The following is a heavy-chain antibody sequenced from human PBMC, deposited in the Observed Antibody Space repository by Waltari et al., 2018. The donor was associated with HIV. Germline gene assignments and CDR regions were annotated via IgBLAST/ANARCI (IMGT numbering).Heavy chain of an antibody. V-gene: IGHV4-39*01. CDR3: ASLRVFGYCSSTSCYTMGWFDP. Sequence: QLQLQESGPGLVKPSETLSLTCTVSGGSISSSSYYWGWLRQPPGKGLEWIGSIYYSGSTYYNPSLKSRVTISVDTSKNQFSLKLSSVTAADTAVYYCASLRVFGYCSSTSCYTMGWFDPWGQGTLVTVSS. D-gene: IGHD2-2*02. CDR1: GGSISSSSYY. J-gene: IGHJ5*02. CDR2: IYYSGST.